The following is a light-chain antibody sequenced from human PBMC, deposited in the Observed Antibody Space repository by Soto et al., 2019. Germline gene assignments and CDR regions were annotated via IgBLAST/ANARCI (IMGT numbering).Light chain of an antibody. J-gene: IGLJ1*01. CDR3: SSSTSSSTLYV. Sequence: QSTLAHPASVSGSPGQSITISCTGTSSDVGGYNYVCWYKQHPGKAPQLMIYEVTNRPSWVSDRFSGSKSGNTASLTISGLQAEDEADYYCSSSTSSSTLYVFGTGTKVTV. CDR1: SSDVGGYNY. CDR2: EVT. V-gene: IGLV2-14*01.